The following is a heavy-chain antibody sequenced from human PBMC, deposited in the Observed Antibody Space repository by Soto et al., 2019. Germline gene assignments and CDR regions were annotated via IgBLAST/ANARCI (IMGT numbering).Heavy chain of an antibody. J-gene: IGHJ4*02. CDR3: VRDFRDGERDY. CDR1: GFTFSSYG. Sequence: VQLVESGGGVVQPGRSLRLSCAASGFTFSSYGMHWVRQAPGKGLEWVAVISYDGNTKYYGDSVKGRFTISRDNSKNTLFLQMNSLRADDTAVYYCVRDFRDGERDYWGQGTLVTVAT. V-gene: IGHV3-30*03. CDR2: ISYDGNTK.